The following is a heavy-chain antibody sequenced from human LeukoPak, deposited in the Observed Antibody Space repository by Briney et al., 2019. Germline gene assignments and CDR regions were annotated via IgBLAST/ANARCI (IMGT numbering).Heavy chain of an antibody. D-gene: IGHD6-19*01. J-gene: IGHJ4*02. CDR2: ISSSSSYI. CDR1: GFTFSSYS. CDR3: AGDKGSGRTFDY. Sequence: GGSLRLSCSASGFTFSSYSTNWVRQAPGKGLEWVSSISSSSSYIYYADSVKGRFTISRDNAKNSLYLQMNSLRAEDTAVYYCAGDKGSGRTFDYWGQGTLVTVSS. V-gene: IGHV3-21*01.